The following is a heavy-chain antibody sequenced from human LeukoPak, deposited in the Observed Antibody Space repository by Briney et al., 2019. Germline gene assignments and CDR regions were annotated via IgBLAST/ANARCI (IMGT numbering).Heavy chain of an antibody. CDR1: GGSISSYY. CDR3: ARRIAAALGHGMDV. CDR2: IYYSGST. J-gene: IGHJ6*02. D-gene: IGHD6-13*01. V-gene: IGHV4-59*01. Sequence: SETLSLTCTVSGGSISSYYWSWIRQPPGKGLEWIGYIYYSGSTNYNPSLKSRVTISVDTSKNQFSLKLSSVTAADTAVYYCARRIAAALGHGMDVWGQGTTVTVSS.